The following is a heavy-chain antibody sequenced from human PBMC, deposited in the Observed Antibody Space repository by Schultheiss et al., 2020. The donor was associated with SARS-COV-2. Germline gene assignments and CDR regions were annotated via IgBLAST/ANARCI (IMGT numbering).Heavy chain of an antibody. J-gene: IGHJ4*02. D-gene: IGHD4-17*01. Sequence: GESLKISCAASGFTFSSYWMSWVRQAPGKGLEWVAVISYDGSNKYYADSVKGRFTISRDNSKNTLYLQMNSLRAEDTAVYYCAKHGADYGDYGLDYWGQGTLVTVSS. CDR2: ISYDGSNK. CDR3: AKHGADYGDYGLDY. CDR1: GFTFSSYW. V-gene: IGHV3-30*18.